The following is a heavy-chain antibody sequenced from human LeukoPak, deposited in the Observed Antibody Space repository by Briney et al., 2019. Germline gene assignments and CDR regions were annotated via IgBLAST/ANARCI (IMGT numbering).Heavy chain of an antibody. CDR3: ARDSKGYCSSTSCYGNWFDP. Sequence: GRSLRHSCAASGFTFRSYAMHWVRQAPGKGLEWVAVISYAGSNKYYADYVKGRFTISRDNSKNTLYLQMNSLRAEDTAVYYCARDSKGYCSSTSCYGNWFDPWGQGTLVTVSS. CDR1: GFTFRSYA. J-gene: IGHJ5*02. CDR2: ISYAGSNK. V-gene: IGHV3-30*04. D-gene: IGHD2-2*01.